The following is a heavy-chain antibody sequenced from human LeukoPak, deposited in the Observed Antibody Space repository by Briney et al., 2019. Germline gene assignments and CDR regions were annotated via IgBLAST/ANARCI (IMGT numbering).Heavy chain of an antibody. D-gene: IGHD6-6*01. CDR2: ISAYNGNT. Sequence: ASVKVSCKTSGYTFTSYGISWVRQAPGQGLEWMGWISAYNGNTNYAQKFQGRVTITTDESTSTAYMELSSLRSEDTAVYYCARDEGARSSSSVTWGQGTLVTVSS. J-gene: IGHJ4*02. CDR1: GYTFTSYG. CDR3: ARDEGARSSSSVT. V-gene: IGHV1-18*01.